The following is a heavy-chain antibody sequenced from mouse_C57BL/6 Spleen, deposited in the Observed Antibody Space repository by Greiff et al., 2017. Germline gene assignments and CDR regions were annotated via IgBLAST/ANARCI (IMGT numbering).Heavy chain of an antibody. CDR3: AIEKVYYDQFAY. Sequence: QVQLQQPGAELVRPGASVKVSCKASGYTFTSYWMHWVKQRPGQGLEWIGRIHPSDSDTNYNQKFKGKATLTVDKSSSTAYMQLSSLTSAYSAVSYCAIEKVYYDQFAYWGQGTLLTVSA. CDR2: IHPSDSDT. D-gene: IGHD2-4*01. CDR1: GYTFTSYW. J-gene: IGHJ3*01. V-gene: IGHV1-74*01.